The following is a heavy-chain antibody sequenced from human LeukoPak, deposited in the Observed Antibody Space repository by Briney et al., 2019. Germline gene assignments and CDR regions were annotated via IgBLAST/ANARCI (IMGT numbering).Heavy chain of an antibody. CDR2: IKQDGSEK. Sequence: GGSLRLSCAASGFTFGSYWMSWVRQAPGKGLEWVANIKQDGSEKYYVDSVKGRFTISRDNAKNSLYLQMNSLSAEDTAVYYCARDRSQGYYDFWSGYSGDYYFDYWGQGTLVTVSS. J-gene: IGHJ4*02. CDR1: GFTFGSYW. CDR3: ARDRSQGYYDFWSGYSGDYYFDY. D-gene: IGHD3-3*01. V-gene: IGHV3-7*01.